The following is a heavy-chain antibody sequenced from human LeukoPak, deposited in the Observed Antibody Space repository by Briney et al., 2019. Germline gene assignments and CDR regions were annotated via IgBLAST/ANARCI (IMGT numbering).Heavy chain of an antibody. CDR1: GFTFGDYA. D-gene: IGHD2-8*01. Sequence: ARSLRLSCAASGFTFGDYAIYWIRQAPGNGLGLESGISWYTGSISYADSVMSRFTISTDNAKNSLYLQMNSRSAEDTALDFCSRGYCTNGVCYDDWFDPWGQGTLVTVSS. CDR3: SRGYCTNGVCYDDWFDP. CDR2: ISWYTGSI. V-gene: IGHV3-9*01. J-gene: IGHJ5*02.